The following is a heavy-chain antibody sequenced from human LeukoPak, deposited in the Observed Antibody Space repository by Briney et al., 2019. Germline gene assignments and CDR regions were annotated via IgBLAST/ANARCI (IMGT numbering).Heavy chain of an antibody. J-gene: IGHJ4*02. CDR1: GLTFSLYW. V-gene: IGHV3-74*01. CDR2: IKSDGSGA. D-gene: IGHD5-12*01. CDR3: VRDSGFGTYFDY. Sequence: GGSLRLSCVASGLTFSLYWMHWVRQVPGKGLVWVSRIKSDGSGATYADSVKGRFTISRDNAKSTLYLHMNSLRAEDTAVYYCVRDSGFGTYFDYWGQGTLVTVSS.